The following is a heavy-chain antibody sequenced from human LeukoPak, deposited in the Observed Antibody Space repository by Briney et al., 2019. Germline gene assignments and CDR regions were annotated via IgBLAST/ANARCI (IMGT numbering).Heavy chain of an antibody. CDR2: INDDASLT. CDR1: GFTFSTSW. V-gene: IGHV3-74*01. J-gene: IGHJ4*02. CDR3: AREAYGSGRRFFDY. D-gene: IGHD3-10*01. Sequence: GGSLRLSCVGSGFTFSTSWMHWVRQAPGKGLVWLSRINDDASLTTYADSVKGRFTVFRDNSKNTVYLQMNSLRGEDTAVYYCAREAYGSGRRFFDYWGQGTLVTVSS.